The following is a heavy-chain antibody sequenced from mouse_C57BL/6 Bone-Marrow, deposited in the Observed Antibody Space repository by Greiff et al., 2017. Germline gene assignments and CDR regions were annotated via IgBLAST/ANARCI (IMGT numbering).Heavy chain of an antibody. D-gene: IGHD1-1*01. CDR2: IYPGSGST. Sequence: QVQLQQPGAELVKPGASVTMSCKASGYTFTSYWITWVKQRPGQGLEWIGDIYPGSGSTNYNEQFKSKATLTVDTSSSTAYMLLSSLTSEDSAVYFCARRYYYGSRGDYFYYWGQGTTLTVSS. V-gene: IGHV1-55*01. CDR1: GYTFTSYW. J-gene: IGHJ2*01. CDR3: ARRYYYGSRGDYFYY.